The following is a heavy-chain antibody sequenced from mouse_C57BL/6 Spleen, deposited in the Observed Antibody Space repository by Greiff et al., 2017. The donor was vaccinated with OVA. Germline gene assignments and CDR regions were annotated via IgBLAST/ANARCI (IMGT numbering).Heavy chain of an antibody. J-gene: IGHJ1*03. V-gene: IGHV5-6*02. Sequence: DVMLVESGGDLVKPGGSLKLSCAASGFTFSSYGMSWVRQTPDKRLEWVATISSGGSYTYYPDSVKGRFTISRDNAKNTLYLQMSSLKSEDTAMYYCARRGFITTVVDDWYFDVWGTGTTVTVSS. CDR2: ISSGGSYT. CDR3: ARRGFITTVVDDWYFDV. D-gene: IGHD1-1*01. CDR1: GFTFSSYG.